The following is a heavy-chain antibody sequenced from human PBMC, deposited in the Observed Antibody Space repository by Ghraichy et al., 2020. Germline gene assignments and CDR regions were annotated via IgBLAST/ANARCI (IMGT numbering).Heavy chain of an antibody. CDR2: SRSKAHRYTT. D-gene: IGHD5-24*01. J-gene: IGHJ3*01. V-gene: IGHV3-72*01. CDR3: DRGLNSFDL. CDR1: GFTFSDNY. Sequence: GESLRLSCAASGFTFSDNYMDWVRQAPEKGLEWVGRSRSKAHRYTTEYAASVKGRFTVSRDDSGNSLYLQMNSLKIEDTALYYCDRGLNSFDLWGQGTVVTVSS.